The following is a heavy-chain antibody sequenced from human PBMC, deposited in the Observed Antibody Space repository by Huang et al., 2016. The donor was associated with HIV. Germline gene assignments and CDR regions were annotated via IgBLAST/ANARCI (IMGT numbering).Heavy chain of an antibody. CDR1: GFTFGSFG. V-gene: IGHV3-30*02. CDR2: IRYDGNNY. CDR3: AKDLTYTFGRHFDY. D-gene: IGHD3-3*01. Sequence: QVQLVESGGGVVQPGGSLRLSCTASGFTFGSFGLHWVRKAPGKGLEWVEFIRYDGNNYYYADSVRGRFTISRDNAKDTLYLQMNRLRPDDSAVYYCAKDLTYTFGRHFDYWGRGTLVTVSS. J-gene: IGHJ4*02.